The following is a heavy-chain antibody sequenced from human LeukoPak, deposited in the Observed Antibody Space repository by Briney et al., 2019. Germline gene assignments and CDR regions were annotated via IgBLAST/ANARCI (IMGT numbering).Heavy chain of an antibody. J-gene: IGHJ4*02. D-gene: IGHD5-24*01. Sequence: ASETLSLTCTVSGGSISSYYWSWIRQPPGKGLEWIGYIYYSGSTNYNPSLKSRVTISVDTSKNQFSLKLSSVTAADTAVYYCARHRALSPFDSWGQGTLVTVSS. CDR3: ARHRALSPFDS. CDR1: GGSISSYY. CDR2: IYYSGST. V-gene: IGHV4-59*08.